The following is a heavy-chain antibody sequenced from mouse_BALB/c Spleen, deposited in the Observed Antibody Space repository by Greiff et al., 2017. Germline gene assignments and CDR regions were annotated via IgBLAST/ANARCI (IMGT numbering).Heavy chain of an antibody. Sequence: EVKLMESGGGLVQPGGSRKLSCAASGFTFSSFGMHWVRQAPEKGLEWVAYISSGSSTIYYADTVKGRFTISRDNPKNTLFLQMTSLRSEDTAMYYCAREGYYGSSYVRYFDVWGAGTTVTVSS. CDR3: AREGYYGSSYVRYFDV. CDR1: GFTFSSFG. CDR2: ISSGSSTI. D-gene: IGHD1-1*01. V-gene: IGHV5-17*02. J-gene: IGHJ1*01.